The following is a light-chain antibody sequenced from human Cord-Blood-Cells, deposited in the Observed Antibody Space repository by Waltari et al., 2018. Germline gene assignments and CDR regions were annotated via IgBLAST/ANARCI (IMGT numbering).Light chain of an antibody. CDR3: YSAADNNYV. V-gene: IGLV3-27*01. Sequence: SYELTQPSSVSVSPGQTARITCSGDVLAKKYARWFQQKPGQAPVLVIYKDSELPSGIPERFSGSSSGTTVTLTISGAQVEDEADYYCYSAADNNYVFGTGTKVTVL. J-gene: IGLJ1*01. CDR1: VLAKKY. CDR2: KDS.